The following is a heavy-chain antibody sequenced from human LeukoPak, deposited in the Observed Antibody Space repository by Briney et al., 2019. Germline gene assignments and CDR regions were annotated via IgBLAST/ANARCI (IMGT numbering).Heavy chain of an antibody. J-gene: IGHJ4*02. Sequence: GGSLRLSCAASGFTFSSYAMNWVRQAPGKGLEWVSAISGSGGSTYYADSVKGRFTISRDNSKNTLYLQMNSLRAEDTAVYYCAGNCSGGSCWDYWGQGTLVTVSS. V-gene: IGHV3-23*01. D-gene: IGHD2-15*01. CDR3: AGNCSGGSCWDY. CDR1: GFTFSSYA. CDR2: ISGSGGST.